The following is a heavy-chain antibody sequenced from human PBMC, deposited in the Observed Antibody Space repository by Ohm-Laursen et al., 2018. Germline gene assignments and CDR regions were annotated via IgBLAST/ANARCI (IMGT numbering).Heavy chain of an antibody. CDR1: GYTFTVYY. V-gene: IGHV1-2*02. J-gene: IGHJ4*02. CDR3: ARQPKNSFDY. Sequence: GASVKVSCTTSGYTFTVYYAHWVRQAPGQGLEWMGWINPNSGGTSYAQKFQGRITMTRDMSNSIAFMELTSLISDDTAVYYRARQPKNSFDYWGQGTLVTVSS. CDR2: INPNSGGT.